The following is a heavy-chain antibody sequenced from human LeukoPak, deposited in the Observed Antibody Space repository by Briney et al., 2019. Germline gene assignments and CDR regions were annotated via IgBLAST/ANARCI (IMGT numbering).Heavy chain of an antibody. J-gene: IGHJ5*02. CDR2: INHSGST. CDR3: ARVLLWFGAGRERTNWFDP. Sequence: PSETLSPTCAVYGGSFSGYYWSWIRQPPGKGLEWIGEINHSGSTNYNPSLKSRVTISVDTSKNQFSLKLSSVTAADTAVYYCARVLLWFGAGRERTNWFDPWGQGTLVTVSS. CDR1: GGSFSGYY. V-gene: IGHV4-34*01. D-gene: IGHD3-10*01.